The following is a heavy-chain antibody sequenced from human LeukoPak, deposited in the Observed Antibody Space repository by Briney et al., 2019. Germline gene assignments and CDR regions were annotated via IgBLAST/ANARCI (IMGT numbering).Heavy chain of an antibody. Sequence: SETLSLTCTVSGGSISSYYWSWIRQPAGKGLEWIGRIYTSGSTNYNPSLKSRVTMSADTSKNQFSLKLSSVTAAGTAVYYCARGDGRRGSGSFFYWGQGTLVTVSS. CDR2: IYTSGST. D-gene: IGHD3-10*01. CDR3: ARGDGRRGSGSFFY. V-gene: IGHV4-4*07. J-gene: IGHJ4*02. CDR1: GGSISSYY.